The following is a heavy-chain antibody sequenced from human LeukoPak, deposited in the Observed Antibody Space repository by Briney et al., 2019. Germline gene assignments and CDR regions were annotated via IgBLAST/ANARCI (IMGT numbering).Heavy chain of an antibody. D-gene: IGHD6-13*01. J-gene: IGHJ4*02. Sequence: ASVKVSCKASGYTFTNYYIHWVRQAPGQGLEWMGWINPKSGGTNYAQKFQGRVTMTRDTSINTAYMELGRLRSDDTAVYYCARDSHTYSSSWYSDYWGQGTLVTVSS. CDR1: GYTFTNYY. CDR2: INPKSGGT. CDR3: ARDSHTYSSSWYSDY. V-gene: IGHV1-2*02.